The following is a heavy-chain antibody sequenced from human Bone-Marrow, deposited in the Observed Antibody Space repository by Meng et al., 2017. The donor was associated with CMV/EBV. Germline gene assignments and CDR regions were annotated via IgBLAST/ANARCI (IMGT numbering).Heavy chain of an antibody. CDR1: GYTFTGYY. V-gene: IGHV1-2*02. Sequence: ASVKVSCKASGYTFTGYYMHWVRQAPGQGLEWMGWINPNSGGTNYAQKFQGRVTMTRDTSISTAYMELSRLRSDDTAVYYCARGIRGLEWLLYDYGMDVWGQRTTVTVSS. CDR3: ARGIRGLEWLLYDYGMDV. D-gene: IGHD3-3*01. J-gene: IGHJ6*02. CDR2: INPNSGGT.